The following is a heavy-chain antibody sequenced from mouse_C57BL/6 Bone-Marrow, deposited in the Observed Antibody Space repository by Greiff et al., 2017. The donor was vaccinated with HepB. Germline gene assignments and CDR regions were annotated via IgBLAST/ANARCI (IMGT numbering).Heavy chain of an antibody. V-gene: IGHV5-4*01. J-gene: IGHJ2*01. CDR3: ARDPLYGYDGFFDY. CDR1: GFTFSSYA. Sequence: DVMLVESGGGLVKPGGSLKLSCAASGFTFSSYAMSWVRQTPEKRLEWVATISDGGSYTYYPDNVKGRFTISRDNAKNNLYLQMSHLKSEDTAMYYCARDPLYGYDGFFDYWGQGTTLTVSS. CDR2: ISDGGSYT. D-gene: IGHD2-2*01.